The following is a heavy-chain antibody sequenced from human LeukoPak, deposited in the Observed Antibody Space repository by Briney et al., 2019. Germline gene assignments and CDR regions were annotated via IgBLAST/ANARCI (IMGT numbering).Heavy chain of an antibody. D-gene: IGHD5-12*01. Sequence: SETLSLTCTVSGGSISSSSYYWGWIRQPPGKGLEWIGSMYSSGSTYYNPSLKSRVTISVDTSKNQFSLKLSSVAAADTAVYYCARSGSGYLRYYFDSWGQGTLVTVSS. V-gene: IGHV4-39*07. CDR2: MYSSGST. CDR1: GGSISSSSYY. CDR3: ARSGSGYLRYYFDS. J-gene: IGHJ4*02.